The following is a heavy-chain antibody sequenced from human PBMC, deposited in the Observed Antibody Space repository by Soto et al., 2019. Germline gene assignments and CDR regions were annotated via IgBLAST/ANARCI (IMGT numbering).Heavy chain of an antibody. J-gene: IGHJ4*02. Sequence: SETLSLTCTVSGGSISSYYWSWMRQPPGKGLEWIGYIYYSGSTNYNPSLKSRVTISVDTSKNQFSLKLSSVTAADTAVYYCARTRKSGSYSYYFDYWGQGTLVTGPS. CDR3: ARTRKSGSYSYYFDY. CDR1: GGSISSYY. D-gene: IGHD1-26*01. CDR2: IYYSGST. V-gene: IGHV4-59*01.